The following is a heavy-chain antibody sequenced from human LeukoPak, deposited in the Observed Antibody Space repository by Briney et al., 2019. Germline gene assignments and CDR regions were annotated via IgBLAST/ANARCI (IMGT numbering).Heavy chain of an antibody. CDR3: ARADIVVVISNFDY. CDR1: GFTFSSYS. J-gene: IGHJ4*02. Sequence: PGGSLRLSCAASGFTFSSYSMNWVRQAPGKGLEWVSSISSSSSYIYYADSVKGRFTISRDNPKNSLYLQMNSLRAEDTAVYYCARADIVVVISNFDYWGQGTLVTVSS. D-gene: IGHD2-21*01. V-gene: IGHV3-21*01. CDR2: ISSSSSYI.